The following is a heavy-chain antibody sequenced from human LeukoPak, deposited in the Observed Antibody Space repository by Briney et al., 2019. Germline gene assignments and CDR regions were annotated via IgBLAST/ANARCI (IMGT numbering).Heavy chain of an antibody. V-gene: IGHV1-69*05. D-gene: IGHD3-22*01. CDR1: GGTFSSSA. Sequence: SVKVSCKASGGTFSSSAISWVRQAPGEGLEWRGGNIPIFGTTNYAQKFQGRVTITRDTSASTAYMELSSLRSEDMAVYYCARAQHYYDSSGYSGPHFDYWGQGTLVTVSS. CDR3: ARAQHYYDSSGYSGPHFDY. J-gene: IGHJ4*02. CDR2: NIPIFGTT.